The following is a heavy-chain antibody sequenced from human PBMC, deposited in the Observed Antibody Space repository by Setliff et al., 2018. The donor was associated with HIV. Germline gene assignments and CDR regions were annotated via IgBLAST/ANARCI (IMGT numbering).Heavy chain of an antibody. CDR2: MNPNSGNT. D-gene: IGHD6-13*01. CDR1: GYTFSNYD. CDR3: ARGSSYSSSWYVFRPQALNDAFDI. J-gene: IGHJ3*02. Sequence: ASVKVSCKSSGYTFSNYDINWVRQAAGQGLEWMGWMNPNSGNTGYAQKFQGRVTMTRNTSISTAYMELSSLRSEDTAVYYCARGSSYSSSWYVFRPQALNDAFDIWAQGTMVTVSS. V-gene: IGHV1-8*02.